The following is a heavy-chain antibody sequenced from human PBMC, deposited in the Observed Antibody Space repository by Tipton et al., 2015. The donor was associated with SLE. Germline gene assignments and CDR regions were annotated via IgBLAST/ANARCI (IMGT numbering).Heavy chain of an antibody. V-gene: IGHV4-34*01. J-gene: IGHJ4*01. CDR1: GGSFSGYY. CDR2: INHSGNT. Sequence: TLSLTCAVYGGSFSGYYWSWIRQPPGKGLEWIGEINHSGNTNYNPSLKSRVTISIDTSKNQFSLKVSSVTAADTAVYYCARDWGGDFNACDYWGHGTVVTGSS. CDR3: ARDWGGDFNACDY. D-gene: IGHD7-27*01.